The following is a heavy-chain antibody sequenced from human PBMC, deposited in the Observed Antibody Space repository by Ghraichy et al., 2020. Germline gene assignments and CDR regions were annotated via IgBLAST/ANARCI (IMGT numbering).Heavy chain of an antibody. J-gene: IGHJ4*02. V-gene: IGHV3-7*01. CDR2: INKYGSEK. D-gene: IGHD2-21*01. Sequence: GDSLNISCEASGFTFILYWMTWVRQAPGKGLEWVGNINKYGSEKYYVDSVRGRFTISRDNAKNSLYLQMSSLRAEDTAVYFCARDDGYSTYNYWGQGTLVTVSS. CDR3: ARDDGYSTYNY. CDR1: GFTFILYW.